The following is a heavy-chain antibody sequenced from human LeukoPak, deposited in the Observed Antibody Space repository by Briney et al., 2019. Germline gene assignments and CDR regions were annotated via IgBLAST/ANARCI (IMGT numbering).Heavy chain of an antibody. D-gene: IGHD3-10*01. CDR2: IIASGGST. J-gene: IGHJ6*02. V-gene: IGHV3-23*01. CDR1: GFTFSSYA. Sequence: GGSLRLSCATSGFTFSSYAMSWVRQAPGKGLEWVSGIIASGGSTYYADSVKGRFTISRDNSKNTLYLQMNSLRAEDTAVYYCAREGSSYGRYRKYGMDVWGQGTTVTVSS. CDR3: AREGSSYGRYRKYGMDV.